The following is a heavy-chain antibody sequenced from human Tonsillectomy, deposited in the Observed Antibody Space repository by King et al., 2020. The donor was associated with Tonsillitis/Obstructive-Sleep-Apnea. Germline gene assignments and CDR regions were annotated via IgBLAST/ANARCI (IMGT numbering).Heavy chain of an antibody. CDR3: AKGIGGGIAVAGVDY. J-gene: IGHJ4*02. D-gene: IGHD6-19*01. Sequence: VQLVESGGVVVQPGGSLRLSCAASGFTFDDYTMHWVRQAPGKGLEWVSLISWDGGSTYYADSVKGRFTISRDNSKNSLYLQMNSLRTEDTALYYCAKGIGGGIAVAGVDYWGQGPLVTVSS. CDR1: GFTFDDYT. CDR2: ISWDGGST. V-gene: IGHV3-43*01.